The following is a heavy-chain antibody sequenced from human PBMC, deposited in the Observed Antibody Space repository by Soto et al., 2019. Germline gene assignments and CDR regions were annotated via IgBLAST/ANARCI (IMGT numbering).Heavy chain of an antibody. J-gene: IGHJ6*02. D-gene: IGHD3-3*01. CDR2: INPSGGST. V-gene: IGHV1-46*01. CDR1: GDIFTSNY. Sequence: ASVKVSCKASGDIFTSNYMHWVRQAPGQGLEWMGIINPSGGSTSYAQKFQGRVTMTRDTSTSTVYMELSSLRSEDTAVYYCARDPRMTIFGVVIILDYYYGMDVGG. CDR3: ARDPRMTIFGVVIILDYYYGMDV.